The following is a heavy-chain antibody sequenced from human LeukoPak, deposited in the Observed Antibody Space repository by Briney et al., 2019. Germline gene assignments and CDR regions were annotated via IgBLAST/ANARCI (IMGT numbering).Heavy chain of an antibody. CDR3: ARESFAQLYDY. CDR1: GFTFSSYW. Sequence: QPGGSLRLSCAASGFTFSSYWMHWVRQAPGKGLEWVAVISYDGSNKYYADSVKGRFTISRDNSKNTLYLQMNSLRAEDTAVYYCARESFAQLYDYWGQGTLVTVSS. CDR2: ISYDGSNK. D-gene: IGHD6-6*01. J-gene: IGHJ4*02. V-gene: IGHV3-30*03.